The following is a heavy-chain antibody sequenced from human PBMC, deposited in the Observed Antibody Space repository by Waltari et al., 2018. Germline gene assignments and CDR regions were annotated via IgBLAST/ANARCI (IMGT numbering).Heavy chain of an antibody. J-gene: IGHJ2*01. CDR3: ASNRGDLEYWYFDL. V-gene: IGHV1-69*13. Sequence: QVELVQSGAAVVKHGSSVKVSCKASAGTFSSCAVSWVGRAAGQGLEWMGGIIPIVSTANYAQKCQGRVTITADDSTSTAYMELSSLGSEDTAVYYCASNRGDLEYWYFDLWGRGTLVTVSS. CDR1: AGTFSSCA. D-gene: IGHD2-21*02. CDR2: IIPIVSTA.